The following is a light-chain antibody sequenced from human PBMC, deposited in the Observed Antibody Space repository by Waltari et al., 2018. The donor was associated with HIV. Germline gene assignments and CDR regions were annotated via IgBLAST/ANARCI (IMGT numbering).Light chain of an antibody. CDR2: STN. CDR1: SSNIGSNS. J-gene: IGLJ2*01. CDR3: ATWDDTLNGVI. Sequence: QSVLTQPPSASGTPGQRVTISCSGGSSNIGSNSVHWYQQLPGTAPRLLLYSTNRRPSRVPDRVSGSKAGTSASLAISGLQSEDEADYYCATWDDTLNGVIFGGGTKLTVL. V-gene: IGLV1-44*01.